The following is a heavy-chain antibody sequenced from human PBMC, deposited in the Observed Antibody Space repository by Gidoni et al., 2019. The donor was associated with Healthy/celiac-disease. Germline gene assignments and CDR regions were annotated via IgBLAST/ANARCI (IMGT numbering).Heavy chain of an antibody. V-gene: IGHV1-69*04. CDR2: IIPILGIA. CDR1: GGTFSSYA. Sequence: QVQLVQSGAEVKKPGSSVQVSCKASGGTFSSYAISWVRQAPGQGLEWMGRIIPILGIANYAQKFQGRVTITADKSTSTAYMELSSLRSEDTAVYYCARVIRDYYYYMDVWGKGTTVTVSS. J-gene: IGHJ6*03. D-gene: IGHD2-21*01. CDR3: ARVIRDYYYYMDV.